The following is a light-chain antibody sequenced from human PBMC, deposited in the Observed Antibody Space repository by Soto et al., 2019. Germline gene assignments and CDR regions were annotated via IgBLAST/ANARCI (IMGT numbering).Light chain of an antibody. Sequence: QSVLTQPASVSGSPGQSISISCTGTSSDVGNYNYVSWYQHHPGKAPKLIMYDVSNRPSGVSYRFSGSKSGNMASLTISGLQAEDEADYYCSSYTTTSPWVFGGGTKLTVL. CDR2: DVS. V-gene: IGLV2-14*03. J-gene: IGLJ3*02. CDR3: SSYTTTSPWV. CDR1: SSDVGNYNY.